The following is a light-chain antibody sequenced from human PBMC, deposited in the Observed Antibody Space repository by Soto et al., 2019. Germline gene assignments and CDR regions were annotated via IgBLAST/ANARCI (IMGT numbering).Light chain of an antibody. CDR2: EVN. CDR3: SSYTSSSTLYV. V-gene: IGLV2-14*02. CDR1: SNDVGSYNL. J-gene: IGLJ1*01. Sequence: QSVLTQPASVSGSPGQSITISCTGTSNDVGSYNLVSWYQQHPGKAPKLMIYEVNNRPSGVSNRFSGSKSGNTASLTISGLQAEDEADYYCSSYTSSSTLYVFGTGTKVTVL.